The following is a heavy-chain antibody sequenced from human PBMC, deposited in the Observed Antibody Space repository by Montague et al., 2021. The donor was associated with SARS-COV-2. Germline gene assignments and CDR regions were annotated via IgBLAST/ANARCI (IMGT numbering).Heavy chain of an antibody. CDR1: GTSFTDHY. V-gene: IGHV4-34*01. J-gene: IGHJ6*02. D-gene: IGHD3-16*01. Sequence: SETLSLTCDVNGTSFTDHYWTWLRQSPGGGLEWIGEIHHGGDTNYNPSLRSRVTISIDTSKPQSSLRLSSMTAADTAVYYCARGVRVANRPDRFSYSLDVWGRGTAVTVTS. CDR3: ARGVRVANRPDRFSYSLDV. CDR2: IHHGGDT.